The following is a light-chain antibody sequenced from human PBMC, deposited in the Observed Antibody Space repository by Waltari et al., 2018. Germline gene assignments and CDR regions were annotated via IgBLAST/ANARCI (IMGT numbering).Light chain of an antibody. V-gene: IGLV2-23*03. Sequence: QSALTQPASVSGSPGQSITISCTGTSRDVGRYNLFSWYQQPPVKAPKLMIYEGSKRPSGVANRLSGSKSGNTASLTISGLQAEDDADYYCCSYAGSSTFHVVFGGGTKLTVL. J-gene: IGLJ2*01. CDR2: EGS. CDR1: SRDVGRYNL. CDR3: CSYAGSSTFHVV.